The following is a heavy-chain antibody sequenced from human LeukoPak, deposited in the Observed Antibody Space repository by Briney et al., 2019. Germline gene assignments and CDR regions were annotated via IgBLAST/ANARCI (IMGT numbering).Heavy chain of an antibody. J-gene: IGHJ4*02. Sequence: SETLSLTCTVSGGSISTYYWTWIRQPPGKGLEWIGFIYYSGSTNYNPSLKSRVTMSVDTSKNQFSLRLNSVTAADTAVYYCARRLAVTGRYYFDYWGQGTLVTVSS. V-gene: IGHV4-59*01. CDR1: GGSISTYY. CDR2: IYYSGST. CDR3: ARRLAVTGRYYFDY. D-gene: IGHD6-13*01.